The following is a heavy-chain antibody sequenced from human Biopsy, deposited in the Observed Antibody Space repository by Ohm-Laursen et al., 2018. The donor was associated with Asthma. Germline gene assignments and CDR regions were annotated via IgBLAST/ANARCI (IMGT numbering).Heavy chain of an antibody. CDR1: GFTFDNYT. CDR2: ISYDGRNT. J-gene: IGHJ3*02. Sequence: SLRLSCSASGFTFDNYTMHWVRQAPGKGLEWVTIISYDGRNTYYADSVEGRFTISRDNSKNTLFLQMDSLRVADSAVYYCARGQEDRGSDALESWGQGEKVAVSS. CDR3: ARGQEDRGSDALES. D-gene: IGHD1-1*01. V-gene: IGHV3-30*04.